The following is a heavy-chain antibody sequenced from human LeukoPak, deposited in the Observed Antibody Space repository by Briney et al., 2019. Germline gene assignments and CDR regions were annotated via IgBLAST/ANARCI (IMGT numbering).Heavy chain of an antibody. CDR1: GFTFSTYA. CDR3: ARGGIYSSSSAIDH. CDR2: ISSNGGAT. V-gene: IGHV3-64*01. J-gene: IGHJ4*02. D-gene: IGHD6-6*01. Sequence: GGSLRLSCAASGFTFSTYAMHWVRQAPGKGLEYVSTISSNGGATYCANSVKGRSTISRDNSKNTLYLQMGSLRADDMAVYYCARGGIYSSSSAIDHWGQGTLVTVSS.